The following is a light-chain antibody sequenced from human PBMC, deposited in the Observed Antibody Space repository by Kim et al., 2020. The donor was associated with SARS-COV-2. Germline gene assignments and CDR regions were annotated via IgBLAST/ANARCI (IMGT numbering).Light chain of an antibody. CDR3: EQYNYSPRT. CDR1: QTLSPSF. J-gene: IGKJ1*01. CDR2: ATS. Sequence: SQGDRATLTCRASQTLSPSFLAWYQQRPGRAPRLLIYATSTRATGIPDRFSGSGSGTAFTLTISRLEPEDFAMYYCEQYNYSPRTFGQGTKVDIK. V-gene: IGKV3-20*01.